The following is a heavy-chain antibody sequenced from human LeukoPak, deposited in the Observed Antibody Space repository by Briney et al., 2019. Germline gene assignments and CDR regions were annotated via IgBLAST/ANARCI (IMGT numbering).Heavy chain of an antibody. CDR3: ARDRGDVAGTSSYYFDY. D-gene: IGHD6-19*01. CDR2: INRNGSNT. Sequence: GGSLRLSCIASGFTFNNYAMTWVRQAPGKGREWVSAINRNGSNTYYTHSVKERFTISRDNSKNALYLEMNSLRAEDKAIYYCARDRGDVAGTSSYYFDYWGQGTLVTVSS. J-gene: IGHJ4*02. CDR1: GFTFNNYA. V-gene: IGHV3-23*01.